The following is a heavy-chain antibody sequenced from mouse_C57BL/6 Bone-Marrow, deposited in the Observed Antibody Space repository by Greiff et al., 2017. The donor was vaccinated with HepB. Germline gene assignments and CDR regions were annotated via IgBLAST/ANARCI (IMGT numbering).Heavy chain of an antibody. CDR1: GFTFTDYY. V-gene: IGHV7-3*01. D-gene: IGHD1-1*01. CDR2: IRNKANGYTT. J-gene: IGHJ2*01. Sequence: EVKLEESGGGLVQPGGSLSLSCAASGFTFTDYYMSWVRQPPGKALEWLGFIRNKANGYTTEYSASVKGRFTISRDNSQSILYLQMNALRAEDSATYYCARYKVITTVVAPFDYWGQGTTLTVSS. CDR3: ARYKVITTVVAPFDY.